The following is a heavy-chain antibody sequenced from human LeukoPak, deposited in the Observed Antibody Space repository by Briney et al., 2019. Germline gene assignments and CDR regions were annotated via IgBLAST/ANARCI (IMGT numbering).Heavy chain of an antibody. D-gene: IGHD5-24*01. CDR3: ARDGYNSRGYYFDY. J-gene: IGHJ4*02. Sequence: EASVKVSCKASGGTFSSYAISWVRQAPGQGLEWMGGIIPIFGTANYAQKFQGRVTITTDESTSTAYMELSSLRSEDTAVYYCARDGYNSRGYYFDYWGQGTLVTVSS. V-gene: IGHV1-69*05. CDR2: IIPIFGTA. CDR1: GGTFSSYA.